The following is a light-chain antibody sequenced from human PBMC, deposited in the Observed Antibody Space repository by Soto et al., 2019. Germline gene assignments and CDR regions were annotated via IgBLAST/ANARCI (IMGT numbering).Light chain of an antibody. CDR2: SNN. Sequence: QSVLTQPPSASGTPGQRVTISCSGSSSNIGSNTVNLYQQLPGTAPKLLIYSNNQRPSGVPERFPGSKSGTPASLAISGLQSEDEADYYCAAWDDSLNGVVFGGGTKLTVL. CDR1: SSNIGSNT. CDR3: AAWDDSLNGVV. J-gene: IGLJ2*01. V-gene: IGLV1-44*01.